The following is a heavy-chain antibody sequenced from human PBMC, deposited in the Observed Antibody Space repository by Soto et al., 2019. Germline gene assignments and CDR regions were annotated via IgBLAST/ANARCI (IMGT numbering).Heavy chain of an antibody. CDR3: YCGYSNYYYVMDV. CDR1: GGSISRSSYY. CDR2: IYFSGSN. J-gene: IGHJ6*02. D-gene: IGHD2-21*01. Sequence: SETLSLTCSVSGGSISRSSYYWGWIRQPPGKGLEWIASIYFSGSNYYNPSLKSRVTISVDTSKNQFSLKLSSVTAADPAVFYCYCGYSNYYYVMDVWGQGTTVTVSS. V-gene: IGHV4-39*01.